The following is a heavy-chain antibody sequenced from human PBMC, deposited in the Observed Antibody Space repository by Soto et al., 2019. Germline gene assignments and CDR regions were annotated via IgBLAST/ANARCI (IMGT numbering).Heavy chain of an antibody. Sequence: ASVKVSFKASGYTFTSYDINWVRQATGQGLEWMGWMNPNSGNTGYAQKFQGRVTMTRNTSISTAYMELSSLRSEDTAVYYCARGLMITLGGVIDAFDICGQGTMVTVSS. V-gene: IGHV1-8*01. D-gene: IGHD3-16*01. J-gene: IGHJ3*02. CDR1: GYTFTSYD. CDR2: MNPNSGNT. CDR3: ARGLMITLGGVIDAFDI.